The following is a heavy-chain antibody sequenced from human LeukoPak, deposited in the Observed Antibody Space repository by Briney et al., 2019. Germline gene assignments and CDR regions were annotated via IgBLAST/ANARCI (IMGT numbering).Heavy chain of an antibody. J-gene: IGHJ4*02. V-gene: IGHV4-34*01. CDR2: INHSGST. D-gene: IGHD3-22*01. Sequence: SETLSLTCAVYGGSFSGYYWSWIRQPPGKGLEWIGEINHSGSTNYNPSLKSRVTISVDTSKNQFSLKLSSVTAADTAVYYCAKVHNYYDSSGYYYVEDYWGQGTLVTVSS. CDR1: GGSFSGYY. CDR3: AKVHNYYDSSGYYYVEDY.